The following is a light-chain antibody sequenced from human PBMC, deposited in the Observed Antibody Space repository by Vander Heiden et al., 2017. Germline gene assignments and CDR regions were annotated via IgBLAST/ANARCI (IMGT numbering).Light chain of an antibody. CDR1: QSISSW. CDR3: QQYNSYWT. Sequence: DIQLTPSPSTLSASVGDRVTITCRASQSISSWLAWYQQKPGKAPKLLIYDASSLESGVPSRFSGSGSGTEFTLTISSLQPDDFATYCCQQYNSYWTFGQGTKVXIK. J-gene: IGKJ1*01. CDR2: DAS. V-gene: IGKV1-5*01.